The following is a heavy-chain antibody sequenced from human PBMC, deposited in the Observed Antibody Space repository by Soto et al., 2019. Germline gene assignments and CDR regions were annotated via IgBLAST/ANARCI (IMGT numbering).Heavy chain of an antibody. CDR1: GGSVSRDSNF. J-gene: IGHJ4*02. D-gene: IGHD4-4*01. CDR2: IYYSGPS. V-gene: IGHV4-61*01. CDR3: ARGYSHYAH. Sequence: PSETLSLTCTVSGGSVSRDSNFWSWIRQPPGKGLEWIGYIYYSGPSRYNPSLESRVTISIDSSKNQVSLTLTSVTAADTAMYYCARGYSHYAHWGRGTLVTVSS.